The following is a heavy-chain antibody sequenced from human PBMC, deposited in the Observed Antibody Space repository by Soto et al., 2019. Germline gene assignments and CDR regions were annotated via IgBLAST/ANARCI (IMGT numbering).Heavy chain of an antibody. CDR2: IYYSGSS. J-gene: IGHJ4*02. Sequence: PSETLSLTCSVSGGSISGDYYWSWIRQSPEKGLEWIGYIYYSGSSYSNPALQSRLSMSLDTSKNKLSLKLSSVTAEDTAVYYCARGRARWPGYLDSWGQGALVTSPQ. V-gene: IGHV4-30-4*08. CDR1: GGSISGDYY. CDR3: ARGRARWPGYLDS. D-gene: IGHD2-15*01.